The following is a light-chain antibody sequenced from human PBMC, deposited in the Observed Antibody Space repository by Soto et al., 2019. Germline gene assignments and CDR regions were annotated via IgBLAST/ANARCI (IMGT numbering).Light chain of an antibody. CDR1: QGISSY. CDR3: QQSYSTPLT. V-gene: IGKV1-39*01. J-gene: IGKJ4*01. Sequence: DIQMTQSPSTLSASVGDRVTITCRASQGISSYLAWYQQKPGKAPKLLIYAASTLRSGVPSRFSGGGSGTDFTLTISSLQPEDFATYSCQQSYSTPLTFGGGTKVDIK. CDR2: AAS.